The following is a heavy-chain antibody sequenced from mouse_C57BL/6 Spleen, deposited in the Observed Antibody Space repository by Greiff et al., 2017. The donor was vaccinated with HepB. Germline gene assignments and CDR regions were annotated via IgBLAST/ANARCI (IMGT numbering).Heavy chain of an antibody. V-gene: IGHV1-39*01. Sequence: QLQQSGPELVKPGASVKISCTASGSSFTAYNMNWVKPRNGKSLEWIGVFNPTYGTTSYNQKFKGKATLTVDQSSNTAYMQLNSLTSEDSAVYYCARYDYYGRSHWYFDVWGTGTTVTVSS. CDR3: ARYDYYGRSHWYFDV. CDR2: FNPTYGTT. D-gene: IGHD1-1*01. J-gene: IGHJ1*03. CDR1: GSSFTAYN.